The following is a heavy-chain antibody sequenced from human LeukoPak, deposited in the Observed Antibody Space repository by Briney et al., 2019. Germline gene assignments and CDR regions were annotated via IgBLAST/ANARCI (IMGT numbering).Heavy chain of an antibody. CDR2: IIPIFSTA. CDR3: ARGSGGPRYFDWLLSY. CDR1: GGTFSSYA. J-gene: IGHJ4*02. D-gene: IGHD3-9*01. V-gene: IGHV1-69*13. Sequence: ASVKVSCKASGGTFSSYAISWVRQAPGQGLEWMGGIIPIFSTANYAQKFQGRVTITADESTSTAYMELSSLRSEDTAVYYCARGSGGPRYFDWLLSYWGQGTLVTVSS.